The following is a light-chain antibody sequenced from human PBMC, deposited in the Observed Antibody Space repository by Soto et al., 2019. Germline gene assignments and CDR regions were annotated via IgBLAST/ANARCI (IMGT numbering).Light chain of an antibody. CDR1: SSDVGGYNL. V-gene: IGLV2-14*03. CDR3: ASFRSGTILV. J-gene: IGLJ1*01. CDR2: EVT. Sequence: QSALTQPASVSGSPGQSITISCTGTSSDVGGYNLVSWYQQHPGEAPKLMIYEVTNRPSGVSNRFSGSKSGNTASLTISGLLDDDEADYFCASFRSGTILVFGSGTKLTVL.